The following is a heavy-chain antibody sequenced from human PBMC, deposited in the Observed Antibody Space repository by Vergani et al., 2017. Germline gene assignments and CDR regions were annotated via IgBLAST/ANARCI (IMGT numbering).Heavy chain of an antibody. CDR3: ARGQYNWNDLVDD. J-gene: IGHJ4*02. CDR2: ISSSSSYI. V-gene: IGHV3-21*01. CDR1: GFPFGVYG. D-gene: IGHD1-1*01. Sequence: EVQLVESGGGLVKPGGSLRLSCAASGFPFGVYGMHWVRQAPGKGLEWVSSISSSSSYIYYADSVKGRFTISRDNAKNSLYLQMNSLRAEDTAVYYWARGQYNWNDLVDDWGQGTLVTVSS.